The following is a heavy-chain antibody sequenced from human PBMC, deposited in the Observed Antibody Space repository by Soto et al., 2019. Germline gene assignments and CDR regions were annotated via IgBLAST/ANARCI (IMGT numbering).Heavy chain of an antibody. V-gene: IGHV3-23*01. CDR1: GFTFSSYA. J-gene: IGHJ4*02. D-gene: IGHD3-9*01. Sequence: GGSLRLSCAASGFTFSSYAMSWVRQAPGKGLEWVSAISGSGGSTYYADSVKGRFTISRDNSKNTLYLQMNSLRAEDTAVYFCAKDQQRYYDILTGSTALDYWGQGTLVTVS. CDR3: AKDQQRYYDILTGSTALDY. CDR2: ISGSGGST.